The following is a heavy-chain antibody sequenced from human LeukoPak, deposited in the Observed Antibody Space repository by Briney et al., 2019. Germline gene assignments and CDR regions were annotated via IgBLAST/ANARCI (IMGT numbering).Heavy chain of an antibody. D-gene: IGHD3-10*01. V-gene: IGHV4-59*08. CDR3: ARVGEWFGEDPDYFDY. Sequence: SETLSLTCTVSGDSISSYYWSWIRQPPGKGLEWIGYIYYSGSTNYNPSLKSRVTISVDTSKNQFSLRLSSVTAADTAVYYCARVGEWFGEDPDYFDYWGQGTLVTVSS. CDR1: GDSISSYY. J-gene: IGHJ4*02. CDR2: IYYSGST.